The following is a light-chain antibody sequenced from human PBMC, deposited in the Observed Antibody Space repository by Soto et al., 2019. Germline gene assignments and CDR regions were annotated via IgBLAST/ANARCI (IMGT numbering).Light chain of an antibody. CDR2: DAS. CDR1: QSVSSY. Sequence: EIVLTQSPATLSLSPGERATLSCRASQSVSSYLAWYQQKPGQAPRLLIYDASNRATGIPARFSGSGSGTDFTRTISSREPEDFAVYYCQQRSNWPVFTFGPGTKVDIK. J-gene: IGKJ3*01. CDR3: QQRSNWPVFT. V-gene: IGKV3-11*01.